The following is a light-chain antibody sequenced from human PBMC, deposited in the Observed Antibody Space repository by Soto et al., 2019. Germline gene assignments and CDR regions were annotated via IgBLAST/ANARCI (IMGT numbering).Light chain of an antibody. CDR2: DAS. CDR3: QKYDNLPLT. Sequence: DIQMTQSPSSIFPSVGDRINLTSRTSQTINNYLNWYQQKPGRATKLLIYDASNLETGVPSRFSGSGSGTDFTLTISSLQPEEIATYYCQKYDNLPLTVGGGTKVAIK. J-gene: IGKJ4*01. V-gene: IGKV1-33*01. CDR1: QTINNY.